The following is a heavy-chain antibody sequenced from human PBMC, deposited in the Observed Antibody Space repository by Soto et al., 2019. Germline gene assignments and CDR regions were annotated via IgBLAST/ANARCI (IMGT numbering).Heavy chain of an antibody. Sequence: SETLSLTCPVSGGSISSGDYYWSWIRQPPGKGLEWIGYIYYSGSTFYNPSLTNRVTISLDTSKIQFSLKLSSVTAADPAVYYCVRERGDNWFDPWGQGTLVNVSS. D-gene: IGHD3-10*01. CDR2: IYYSGST. J-gene: IGHJ5*02. CDR1: GGSISSGDYY. CDR3: VRERGDNWFDP. V-gene: IGHV4-30-4*01.